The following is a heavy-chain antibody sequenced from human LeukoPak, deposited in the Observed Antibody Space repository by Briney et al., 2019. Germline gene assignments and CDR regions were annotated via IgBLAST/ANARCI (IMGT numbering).Heavy chain of an antibody. Sequence: ASVKVSCKASGYTFTGYYMHWVRQAPGQGLEWMGRINPNSGGTNYAQKFQGRVTMTRDTSISTAYMELSRLRSDDTAVYYCARDRVPDNYYYYYMDVWGKETTVTVSS. J-gene: IGHJ6*03. CDR2: INPNSGGT. CDR1: GYTFTGYY. V-gene: IGHV1-2*06. D-gene: IGHD2-2*01. CDR3: ARDRVPDNYYYYYMDV.